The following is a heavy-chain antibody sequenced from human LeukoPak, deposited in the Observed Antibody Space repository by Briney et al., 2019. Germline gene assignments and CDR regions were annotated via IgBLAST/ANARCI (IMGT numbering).Heavy chain of an antibody. J-gene: IGHJ5*02. D-gene: IGHD6-13*01. CDR1: GFTISNYA. Sequence: PGASLRLSCAASGFTISNYAMSWVRQAPGKGLEWVSTINNSGGNTHYADSVKGRFTTSRDNAKNTLYLQMNSLTAEDTAVYYCARVAAAAGTLNRMHNWFDPWGQGTLVTVSS. CDR2: INNSGGNT. CDR3: ARVAAAAGTLNRMHNWFDP. V-gene: IGHV3-23*01.